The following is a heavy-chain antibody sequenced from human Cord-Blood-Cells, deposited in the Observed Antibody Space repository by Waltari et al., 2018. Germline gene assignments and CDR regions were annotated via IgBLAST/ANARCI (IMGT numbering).Heavy chain of an antibody. CDR3: ARGGYSGYDPFDY. CDR1: GGTFSSYA. V-gene: IGHV1-69*01. J-gene: IGHJ4*02. D-gene: IGHD5-12*01. CDR2: IIPILGTA. Sequence: QVQLVQSGAEVKKPGSSVKVSCKASGGTFSSYAISWVRQAPGEGLEWLGGIIPILGTANYAQKFQGMVTITADESTSTAYRELSSLRSEDTAGYYGARGGYSGYDPFDYWGQGTLVTVSS.